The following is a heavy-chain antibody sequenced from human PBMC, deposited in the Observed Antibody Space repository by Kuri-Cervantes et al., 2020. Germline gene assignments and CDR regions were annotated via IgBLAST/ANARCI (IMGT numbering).Heavy chain of an antibody. Sequence: GESLKISCAASGFTFSDHYMDWVRQAPGKGLEWVSSISSSSSYIYYADSVKGRFTISRDNAKNSLYLQMNSLRAEDTAVYYCASFKISGWGQGTLVTVSS. CDR2: ISSSSSYI. D-gene: IGHD3-16*01. V-gene: IGHV3-21*01. CDR3: ASFKISG. J-gene: IGHJ4*02. CDR1: GFTFSDHY.